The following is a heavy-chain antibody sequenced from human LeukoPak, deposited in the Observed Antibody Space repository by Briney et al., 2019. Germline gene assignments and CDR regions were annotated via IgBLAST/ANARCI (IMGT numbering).Heavy chain of an antibody. CDR3: ARLDYYDSSGYEVGAFDI. CDR1: GYSFTSYW. D-gene: IGHD3-22*01. Sequence: GESLKISCKGSGYSFTSYWIGWVRQMPGKGLEWMGIIYPADSDTRYSPSFQGQVTISADKSISTAYLQWSSLKASDTAMYYCARLDYYDSSGYEVGAFDIWGQGTMVTVSS. CDR2: IYPADSDT. V-gene: IGHV5-51*01. J-gene: IGHJ3*02.